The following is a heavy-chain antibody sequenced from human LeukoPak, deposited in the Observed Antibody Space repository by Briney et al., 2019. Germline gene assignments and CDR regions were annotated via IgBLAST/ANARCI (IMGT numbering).Heavy chain of an antibody. D-gene: IGHD1-7*01. CDR1: GFTFRMYA. V-gene: IGHV3-23*01. CDR3: AKDRIPGTGTLLGF. CDR2: ISGDGGST. J-gene: IGHJ4*02. Sequence: GGSLRLSCTASGFTFRMYAMSWVRQAPGKGLEWVSTISGDGGSTFYAGSVKGRFTISRDNSKNTLSLQMNGLRADDTALYYCAKDRIPGTGTLLGFWGQGTLVTVSS.